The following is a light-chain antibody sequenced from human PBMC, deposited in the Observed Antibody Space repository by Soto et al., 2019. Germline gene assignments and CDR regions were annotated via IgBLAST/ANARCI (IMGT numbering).Light chain of an antibody. J-gene: IGKJ4*01. Sequence: DIVMTQSPLSLPVTPGEPASISCRSSQSLLYSNGYNYVDWYLQKPGQPPQLLIFLASSRASGVPDRFNGSGSGTDFTLSITTVEAEAVGVYYCMQVLQTPLTFGGGTKLEIK. CDR3: MQVLQTPLT. V-gene: IGKV2-28*01. CDR2: LAS. CDR1: QSLLYSNGYNY.